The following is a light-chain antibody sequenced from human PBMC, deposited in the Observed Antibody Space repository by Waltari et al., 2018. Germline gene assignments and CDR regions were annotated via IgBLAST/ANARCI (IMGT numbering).Light chain of an antibody. V-gene: IGKV1-39*01. CDR1: QTVTSD. J-gene: IGKJ2*01. CDR2: SAS. Sequence: DIQMTQSPSSLSASIGDRVLITCRASQTVTSDLHWYQQRPGKPPKLLIYSASTLQRGVSSRCSGSGSGTDFTLTINNLQPDDFATYFCQQNYASPFTFGQGTKLDMK. CDR3: QQNYASPFT.